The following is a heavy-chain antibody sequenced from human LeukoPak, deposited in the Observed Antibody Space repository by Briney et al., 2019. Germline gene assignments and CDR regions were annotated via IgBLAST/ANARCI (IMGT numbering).Heavy chain of an antibody. Sequence: GGSLRLSCAASGFTFSNYEMNWVRQAPGKGLEWVSYISSSGTTIYYADSVKGRFTISRDNAKKSLFLQMNSLRAEDTAVYYCARATTYDILTGYSDYWGQGTLVTVSS. J-gene: IGHJ4*02. V-gene: IGHV3-48*03. CDR2: ISSSGTTI. CDR3: ARATTYDILTGYSDY. D-gene: IGHD3-9*01. CDR1: GFTFSNYE.